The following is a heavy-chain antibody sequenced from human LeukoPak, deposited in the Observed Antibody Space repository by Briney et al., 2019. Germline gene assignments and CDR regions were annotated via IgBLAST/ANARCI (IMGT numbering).Heavy chain of an antibody. D-gene: IGHD5-24*01. CDR2: IYTSGST. CDR3: AGRTGDGYNSGFDY. CDR1: GGSISSYY. Sequence: SETLSLTCTVSGGSISSYYRSWIRQPAGKGLEWIGRIYTSGSTNYNPSLKSRVTMSVDTSKNQFSLKLSSVTAADTAVYYCAGRTGDGYNSGFDYWGQGTLVAVSS. V-gene: IGHV4-4*07. J-gene: IGHJ4*02.